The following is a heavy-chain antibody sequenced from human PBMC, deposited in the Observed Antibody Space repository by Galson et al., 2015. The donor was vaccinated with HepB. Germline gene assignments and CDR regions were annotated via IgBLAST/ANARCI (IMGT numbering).Heavy chain of an antibody. CDR2: INTDGSST. CDR1: AITLSTYW. J-gene: IGHJ4*02. Sequence: SLRLSCAGSAITLSTYWMHWVRQAPGKGLVWVSHINTDGSSTTYADSVKGRFTISRDYAKNTVYLQMNSLSADDTAVYYCTTGFDYWGLGTLVTVSS. CDR3: TTGFDY. V-gene: IGHV3-74*03.